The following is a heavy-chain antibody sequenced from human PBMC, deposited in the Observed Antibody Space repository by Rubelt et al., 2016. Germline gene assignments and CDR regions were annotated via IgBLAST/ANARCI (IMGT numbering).Heavy chain of an antibody. CDR2: IYSGGST. D-gene: IGHD6-19*01. Sequence: EVQLVESGGGLIQPGGSLRLSCAASGFTVSSNYMSWVRQAPGKGLEWVSVIYSGGSTYYGDSWKGRFTISRDNSKNTLYLQMNSLRAEDTAVYYCARDRSRSYDAFDIWGQGTMVTVSS. CDR1: GFTVSSNY. V-gene: IGHV3-53*01. J-gene: IGHJ3*02. CDR3: ARDRSRSYDAFDI.